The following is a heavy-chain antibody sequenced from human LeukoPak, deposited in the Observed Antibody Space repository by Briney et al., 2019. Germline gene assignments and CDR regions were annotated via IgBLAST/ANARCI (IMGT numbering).Heavy chain of an antibody. J-gene: IGHJ3*02. CDR3: ARGRSVPHDAFDI. CDR1: GGSISSSDW. V-gene: IGHV4-4*02. Sequence: NTSETLSLTCAVSGGSISSSDWWSWVRQPPEKGLEWIGEINHSGSTNYNPSLKSRVTISVDTSKNQFSLKLSSVTAADTAVYYCARGRSVPHDAFDIWGQGTMVTVSS. CDR2: INHSGST.